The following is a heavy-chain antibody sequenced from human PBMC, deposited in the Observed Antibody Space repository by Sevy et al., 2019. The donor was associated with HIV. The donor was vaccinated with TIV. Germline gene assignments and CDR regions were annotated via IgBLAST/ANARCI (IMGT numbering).Heavy chain of an antibody. CDR3: ASTRDYYESNGYYFDF. CDR2: FDPEDGKT. V-gene: IGHV1-24*01. D-gene: IGHD3-22*01. CDR1: GSTLTQLS. J-gene: IGHJ4*02. Sequence: ASVKVSCKVSGSTLTQLSMHWVRQAPGIGLEWMVTFDPEDGKTLYAQKFQGRVTMIEDTSTPTAYMELSSLTSEDTAIYYCASTRDYYESNGYYFDFWGQGTLVTVSS.